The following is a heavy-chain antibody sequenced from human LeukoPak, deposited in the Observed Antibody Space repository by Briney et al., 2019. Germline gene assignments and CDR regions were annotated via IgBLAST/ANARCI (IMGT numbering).Heavy chain of an antibody. Sequence: SETLSLTCAVYGGSFSGYYWSWIRQPAGKGLEWIGEINHSGSTNYNPSLKSRVTISVDTSKNQFSLKLSSVTAADTAVYYCARGSVVVAATPYYFDYWGQGTLVTVSS. J-gene: IGHJ4*02. CDR2: INHSGST. V-gene: IGHV4-34*01. CDR3: ARGSVVVAATPYYFDY. D-gene: IGHD2-15*01. CDR1: GGSFSGYY.